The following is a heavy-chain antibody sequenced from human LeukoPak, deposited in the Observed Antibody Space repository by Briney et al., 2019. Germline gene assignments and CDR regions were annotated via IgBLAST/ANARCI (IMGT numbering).Heavy chain of an antibody. V-gene: IGHV4-31*03. Sequence: SETLSLTCTVSGGSISSGGYCWSWIRQHPGKGLEWIGYIYYSGSTYYNPSLKSRVTISVDTSKNQFSLKLSSVTAADTAVYYCVGAVAGTAIDYWGQGTLVTVSS. CDR2: IYYSGST. CDR3: VGAVAGTAIDY. D-gene: IGHD6-19*01. CDR1: GGSISSGGYC. J-gene: IGHJ4*02.